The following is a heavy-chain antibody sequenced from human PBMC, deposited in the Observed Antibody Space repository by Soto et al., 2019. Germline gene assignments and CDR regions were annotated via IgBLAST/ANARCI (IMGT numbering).Heavy chain of an antibody. J-gene: IGHJ4*02. V-gene: IGHV4-30-4*01. CDR1: GGSISSGDYY. CDR2: IYYSGST. CDR3: ARGASLDYDFWSGYYVFDY. Sequence: SETLSLTCTVSGGSISSGDYYWSWIRQPPGKGLEWIGYIYYSGSTYYNPSLKSRVTISVDTSKNQFSLKLSSVTAADTAVYYCARGASLDYDFWSGYYVFDYWGQGTLVTVSS. D-gene: IGHD3-3*01.